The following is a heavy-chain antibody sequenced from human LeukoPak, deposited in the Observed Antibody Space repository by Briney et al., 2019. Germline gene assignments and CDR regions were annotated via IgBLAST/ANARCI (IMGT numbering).Heavy chain of an antibody. D-gene: IGHD2-2*01. V-gene: IGHV4-39*07. CDR3: ASGDCSTTSCQFDY. CDR1: GGSISSSCYF. CDR2: INHSGST. Sequence: SETLSLTCTVSGGSISSSCYFWAWIRQPPGKGLEWIGEINHSGSTNYNPSLKSRVTISLDTSKNQFSLKLSSVTAADTAVYYCASGDCSTTSCQFDYWGQGTLVTASS. J-gene: IGHJ4*02.